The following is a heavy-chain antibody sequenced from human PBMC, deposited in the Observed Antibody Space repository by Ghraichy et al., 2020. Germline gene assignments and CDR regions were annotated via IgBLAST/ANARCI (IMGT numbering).Heavy chain of an antibody. V-gene: IGHV1-18*01. J-gene: IGHJ4*02. Sequence: ASVKVSCKASGYTFTSYGISWVRQAPGQGLEWMGWISAYNGNTNYAQKLQGRVTMTTDTSTSTAYMELRSLRSDDTAVYYCARDRGIVGATTGVDYWGQGTLVTVSS. CDR1: GYTFTSYG. CDR2: ISAYNGNT. CDR3: ARDRGIVGATTGVDY. D-gene: IGHD1-26*01.